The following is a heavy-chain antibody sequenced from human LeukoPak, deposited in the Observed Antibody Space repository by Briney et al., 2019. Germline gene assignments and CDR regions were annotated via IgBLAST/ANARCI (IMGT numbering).Heavy chain of an antibody. J-gene: IGHJ4*02. V-gene: IGHV3-48*01. Sequence: GGSLRLSCAASGFTFSSYGMTWVRQAPGKGLEWVSYISSSSSTIYYADSVKGRFTISRDNAKNSLYLQLNSLRAEDTAVYYCAKDLRPGEKGTYYFDYWGQGTLVTVSP. CDR3: AKDLRPGEKGTYYFDY. CDR2: ISSSSSTI. CDR1: GFTFSSYG. D-gene: IGHD4-17*01.